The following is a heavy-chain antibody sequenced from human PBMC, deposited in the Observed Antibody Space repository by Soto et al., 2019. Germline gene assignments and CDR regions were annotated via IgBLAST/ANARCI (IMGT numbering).Heavy chain of an antibody. J-gene: IGHJ4*02. D-gene: IGHD6-19*01. CDR2: IYWDDDK. CDR1: GFSLSTSGVS. Sequence: QITLKESGPTWVKPTQTLTQTCTLSGFSLSTSGVSVGWIRRPPGKALEWLALIYWDDDKRYSPSLKSRLTITKDTSKNQVVLTMTNMDPVDTATYYCAHRPNGGWLDYWGQGTLVTVSS. CDR3: AHRPNGGWLDY. V-gene: IGHV2-5*02.